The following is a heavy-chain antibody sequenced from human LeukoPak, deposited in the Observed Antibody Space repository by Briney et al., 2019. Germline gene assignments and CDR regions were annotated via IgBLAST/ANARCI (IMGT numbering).Heavy chain of an antibody. J-gene: IGHJ4*02. CDR3: AKNLELLRRPYYFDY. Sequence: GSLLLSCAASGFTFSSYAMSWVRQAPGKGLEWVSAISGSGGSTYYADSVKGRFTISRDNSKNTLYLQMNSLRAEDTAVYYCAKNLELLRRPYYFDYWGQGTLVTVSS. CDR1: GFTFSSYA. D-gene: IGHD1-26*01. CDR2: ISGSGGST. V-gene: IGHV3-23*01.